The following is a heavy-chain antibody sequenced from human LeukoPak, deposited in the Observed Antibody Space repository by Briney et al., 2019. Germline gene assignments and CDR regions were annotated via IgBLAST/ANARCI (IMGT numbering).Heavy chain of an antibody. D-gene: IGHD6-6*01. V-gene: IGHV4-38-2*02. CDR2: IYYSGST. CDR3: ARGSSIVARPFDY. CDR1: GSSIIRGYY. J-gene: IGHJ4*02. Sequence: SETLSLTCNVSGSSIIRGYYWGWIRQPPGMGREWIGTIYYSGSTNLNPSFKSRVTLSVDTSKNQFSLRLSSVTAADAAVYYCARGSSIVARPFDYWGPGALVTVSS.